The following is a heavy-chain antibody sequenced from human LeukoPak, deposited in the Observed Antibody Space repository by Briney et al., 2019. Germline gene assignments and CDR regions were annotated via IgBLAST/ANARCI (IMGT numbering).Heavy chain of an antibody. Sequence: PGGSLRLSCAASGFTFSSYAMSWVRQAPGKGLEWVSVISGSGGSTYYADSVKGRFTISRDNSKNTLYLQMNSLRAEDTAVYYCAKDFLFPGDYFDYWGQGTLVTVSS. CDR1: GFTFSSYA. V-gene: IGHV3-23*01. D-gene: IGHD2/OR15-2a*01. CDR3: AKDFLFPGDYFDY. CDR2: ISGSGGST. J-gene: IGHJ4*02.